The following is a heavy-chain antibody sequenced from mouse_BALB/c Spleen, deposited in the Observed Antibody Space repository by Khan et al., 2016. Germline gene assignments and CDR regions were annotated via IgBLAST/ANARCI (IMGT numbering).Heavy chain of an antibody. CDR1: GFDFSIYW. CDR3: ARTGYYAMDY. D-gene: IGHD4-1*01. CDR2: INPESSTI. V-gene: IGHV4-1*02. Sequence: EVQFVESGGGLVQPGGSLKLSCAASGFDFSIYWMSWVRQAPGKGLEWIGEINPESSTITYTPSLKDKFIISRDNAKNTLYLKLRKERAADTALYYGARTGYYAMDYWGQGTSVTVSS. J-gene: IGHJ4*01.